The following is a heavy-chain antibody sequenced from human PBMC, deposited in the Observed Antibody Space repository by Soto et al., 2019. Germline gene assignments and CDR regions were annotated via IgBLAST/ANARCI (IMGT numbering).Heavy chain of an antibody. CDR2: IYSGGST. Sequence: GGSLRLSCAASGFTVSSNYMSCVRQAPGKGLEWVSVIYSGGSTYYADSVKGRFTISRDNSKNTLYLQMNSLRAEDTAVYYCARDSGSNYYYYYGMDVWGQGTTVTVSS. D-gene: IGHD1-26*01. V-gene: IGHV3-66*01. CDR3: ARDSGSNYYYYYGMDV. CDR1: GFTVSSNY. J-gene: IGHJ6*02.